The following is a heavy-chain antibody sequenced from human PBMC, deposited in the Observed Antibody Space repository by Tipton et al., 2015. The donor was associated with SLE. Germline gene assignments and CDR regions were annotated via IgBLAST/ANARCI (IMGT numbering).Heavy chain of an antibody. D-gene: IGHD6-19*01. CDR2: MNPNSGNT. V-gene: IGHV1-8*02. Sequence: QLVQSGPEVKKPGASVKVSCKASGYTFTSYYMHWVRQATGQGLEWMGWMNPNSGNTGYAQKFQGRVTMTRDTSISTAYMELSSLRSEDTAVYYCAIHSSGGSWYFDLWGRGTLVTVSS. J-gene: IGHJ2*01. CDR1: GYTFTSYY. CDR3: AIHSSGGSWYFDL.